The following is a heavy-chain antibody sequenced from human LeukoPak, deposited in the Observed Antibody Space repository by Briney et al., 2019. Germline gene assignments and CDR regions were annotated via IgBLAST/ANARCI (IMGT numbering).Heavy chain of an antibody. Sequence: SETLSLTCTVSGGSISSYYWSWIRQPPGKGLEWIGYIYYSGSTNYNPSLKSRVTISVETSKNQFSLKLSSVTAADTAVYYCARADVITIFGVVIGPRHFDYWGQGTLVTVSS. CDR3: ARADVITIFGVVIGPRHFDY. J-gene: IGHJ4*02. CDR2: IYYSGST. V-gene: IGHV4-59*01. CDR1: GGSISSYY. D-gene: IGHD3-3*01.